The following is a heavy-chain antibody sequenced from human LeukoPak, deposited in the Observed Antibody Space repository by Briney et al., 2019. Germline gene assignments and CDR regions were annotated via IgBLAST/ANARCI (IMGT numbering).Heavy chain of an antibody. CDR1: GGSISGYY. D-gene: IGHD3-22*01. Sequence: SETLSLTCTVSGGSISGYYWSWIRQPAGKGLEWIGHIYTSGTTNYNPSLKSRVTMSIDTSKNQFSLKLSSVTAADTAVYYCAREGSSAYPWFDPWGQGTLVTVSS. CDR2: IYTSGTT. V-gene: IGHV4-4*07. J-gene: IGHJ5*02. CDR3: AREGSSAYPWFDP.